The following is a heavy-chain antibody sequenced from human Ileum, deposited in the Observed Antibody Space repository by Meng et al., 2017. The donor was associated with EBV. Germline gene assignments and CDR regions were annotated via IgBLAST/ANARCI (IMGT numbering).Heavy chain of an antibody. CDR2: SGST. J-gene: IGHJ4*02. Sequence: VRLRGPGQGWGQPSQPLSLPCPFLWFFIGSGYFHWSWIRQPPGKGLEWIGHSGSTSYNPSLRSRVTISVDTSKNQFSLKVDSATAGDTAVYYCVSYAVGAGGIGYWGQGILVTVSS. V-gene: IGHV4-30-4*01. CDR1: WFFIGSGYFH. CDR3: VSYAVGAGGIGY. D-gene: IGHD1-26*01.